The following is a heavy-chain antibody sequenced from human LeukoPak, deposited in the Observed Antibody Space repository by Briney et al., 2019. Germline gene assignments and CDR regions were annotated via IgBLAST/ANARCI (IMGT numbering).Heavy chain of an antibody. Sequence: PGGSLRLSCAASGFTFSSYAMSWVRQAPGEGLEWVSAISGSGGSTYYADSVKGRFTISRDNSKNTLYLQMNSLRAEDTAVYYCAKSGIVVVPAATYFDYWGQGTLVTVSS. CDR2: ISGSGGST. CDR3: AKSGIVVVPAATYFDY. J-gene: IGHJ4*02. CDR1: GFTFSSYA. D-gene: IGHD2-2*01. V-gene: IGHV3-23*01.